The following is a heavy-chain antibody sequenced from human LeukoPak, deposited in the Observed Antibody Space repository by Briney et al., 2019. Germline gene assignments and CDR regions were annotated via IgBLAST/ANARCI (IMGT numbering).Heavy chain of an antibody. CDR2: VYFTGNT. J-gene: IGHJ4*02. CDR3: ARHPFSSPFDF. V-gene: IGHV4-59*08. Sequence: SETLSLACTVSGTSISGDYWSWIRQPPGKGLEWIGYVYFTGNTNYNPSLKSRVTISMDTSKNQVSLTVTSVTAADTAVYYCARHPFSSPFDFWGQGTLVAVSS. CDR1: GTSISGDY.